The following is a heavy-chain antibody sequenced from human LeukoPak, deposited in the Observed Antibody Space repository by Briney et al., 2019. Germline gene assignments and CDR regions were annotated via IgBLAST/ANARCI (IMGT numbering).Heavy chain of an antibody. J-gene: IGHJ6*02. Sequence: GASVKVSCKASGGTFSSYAISWVRQAPGQGLGWMGWINTNTGNPTYAQGFTGRFVFSLDTSVSTAYLQISSLKAEDTAVYYCASQVVPAAMGYYGMDVWGQGTTVTVSS. CDR1: GGTFSSYA. D-gene: IGHD2-2*01. CDR3: ASQVVPAAMGYYGMDV. V-gene: IGHV7-4-1*02. CDR2: INTNTGNP.